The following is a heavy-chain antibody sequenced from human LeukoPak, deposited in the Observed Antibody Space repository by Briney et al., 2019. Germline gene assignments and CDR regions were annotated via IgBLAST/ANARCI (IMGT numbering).Heavy chain of an antibody. CDR3: ARDPTMDGAA. Sequence: ASVKVSCKASGGTFSSYAISWVRQAPGQGLEWMGGIIPIFGTANYAQKFQGRVTIAADESTSTAYMELSSLRSEDTAVYYCARDPTMDGAAWGQGTLVTVSS. V-gene: IGHV1-69*13. CDR1: GGTFSSYA. J-gene: IGHJ5*02. D-gene: IGHD3-10*01. CDR2: IIPIFGTA.